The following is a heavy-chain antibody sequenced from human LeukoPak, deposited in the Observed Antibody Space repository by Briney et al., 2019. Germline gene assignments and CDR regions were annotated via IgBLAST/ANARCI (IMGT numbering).Heavy chain of an antibody. Sequence: GRSLRLSCAASGFTFDDYAMHWVRQAPGKGLEWVSGISWNSGSIGYADSVKGRFTISRDNAKSSLYLQMNSLRAEDTALYYCAKDPTWELSAIDYWGQGTLVTVSS. CDR3: AKDPTWELSAIDY. D-gene: IGHD1-26*01. V-gene: IGHV3-9*01. CDR2: ISWNSGSI. J-gene: IGHJ4*02. CDR1: GFTFDDYA.